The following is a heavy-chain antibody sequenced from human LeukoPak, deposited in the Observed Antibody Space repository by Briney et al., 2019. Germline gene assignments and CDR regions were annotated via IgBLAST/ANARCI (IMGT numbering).Heavy chain of an antibody. D-gene: IGHD6-19*01. CDR1: GFTFSSYA. V-gene: IGHV3-30*18. J-gene: IGHJ4*02. Sequence: HAGGSLRLSCAASGFTFSSYAMHWVRQAPGKGLEWVAVISYDGGNKYYAESVKGRFTISRDNSKNTLYLQMNSLRAEDTAVYYCAKVPRQNGWFPLSDYWGQGALVTVSS. CDR2: ISYDGGNK. CDR3: AKVPRQNGWFPLSDY.